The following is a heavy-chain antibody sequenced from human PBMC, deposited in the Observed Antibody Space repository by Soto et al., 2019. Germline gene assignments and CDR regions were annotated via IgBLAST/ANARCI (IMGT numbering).Heavy chain of an antibody. CDR3: ARGDSTDCSNGVCSFFYNHDMDV. D-gene: IGHD2-8*01. V-gene: IGHV1-2*04. CDR1: GYSFTDYH. Sequence: ASVKVSCKASGYSFTDYHIHWVRQAPGQGLEWLGRINPKSGGTSTAQKFQGWVTMTTDTSVSTASMELTRLTSDDTAIYYCARGDSTDCSNGVCSFFYNHDMDVWGQGTTVTVSS. J-gene: IGHJ6*02. CDR2: INPKSGGT.